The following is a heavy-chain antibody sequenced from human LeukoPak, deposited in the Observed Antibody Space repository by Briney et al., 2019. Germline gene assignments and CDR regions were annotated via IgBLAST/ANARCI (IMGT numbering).Heavy chain of an antibody. Sequence: SETLSLTCTVSGGSMSTYYWSWIRQPPGKGLEWIGYTYYSGSTNYNPSLKSRVTISVDTSKNQFSLKLSSVTAADTAVYYCARGRSSMVRGYYYYYVDVWGKGTTVTISS. CDR2: TYYSGST. V-gene: IGHV4-59*01. J-gene: IGHJ6*03. CDR3: ARGRSSMVRGYYYYYVDV. D-gene: IGHD3-10*01. CDR1: GGSMSTYY.